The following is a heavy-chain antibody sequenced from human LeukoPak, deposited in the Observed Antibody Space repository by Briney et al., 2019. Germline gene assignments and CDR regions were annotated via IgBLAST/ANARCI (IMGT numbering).Heavy chain of an antibody. J-gene: IGHJ4*02. V-gene: IGHV3-7*01. D-gene: IGHD4-17*01. Sequence: PGGSLRLSCAASGFTFSSYWMSWVRQAPGKGLEWVANIKQDGSEKYYVDSVKGRFTISRDNAKNSLYLQTNSLRAEDTAVYYCARLGARQVLDYWGQGTLVTVSS. CDR2: IKQDGSEK. CDR3: ARLGARQVLDY. CDR1: GFTFSSYW.